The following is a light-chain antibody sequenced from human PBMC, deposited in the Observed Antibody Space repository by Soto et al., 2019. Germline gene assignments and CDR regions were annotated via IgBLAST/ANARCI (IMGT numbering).Light chain of an antibody. CDR3: QTWGTGYWV. V-gene: IGLV4-69*01. J-gene: IGLJ3*02. CDR1: SGYATYA. Sequence: QLVLTQSPSASASLGASVKLTCTLTSGYATYAIAWHQQQPEKGPRYLMKLNSDGSHSKGDGIPDRFSGSSSGTERYLTISRLQSEDESDYYCQTWGTGYWVFGGGTKLTVL. CDR2: LNSDGSH.